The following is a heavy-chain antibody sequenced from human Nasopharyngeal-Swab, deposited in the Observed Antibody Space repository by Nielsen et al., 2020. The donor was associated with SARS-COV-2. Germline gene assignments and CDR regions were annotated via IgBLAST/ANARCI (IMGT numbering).Heavy chain of an antibody. J-gene: IGHJ6*03. CDR3: TSPIAAAGSRYYYYYMDV. CDR1: GFTFSGSA. V-gene: IGHV3-73*01. D-gene: IGHD6-13*01. Sequence: GESLKISCAASGFTFSGSAMHWVRRASGKGLEWVGRIRSKANSYATAYAASVKGRFTISRDDSKNTAYLQMNSLKTEDTAVYYCTSPIAAAGSRYYYYYMDVWGKGTTVTVSS. CDR2: IRSKANSYAT.